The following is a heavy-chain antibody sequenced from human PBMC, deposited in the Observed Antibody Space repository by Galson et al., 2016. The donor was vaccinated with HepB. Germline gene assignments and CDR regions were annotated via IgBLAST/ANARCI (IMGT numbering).Heavy chain of an antibody. Sequence: TLSLTCTVSGGSISSGDYYWTWIRQRPGKGLEWIGYIYSSGYSYSNPSLKSRLAISADTSKNQFSLKLNSVTAADTAVYYCARDSSSGLRTFDVWGQGGMVTVSP. V-gene: IGHV4-31*03. CDR3: ARDSSSGLRTFDV. J-gene: IGHJ3*01. CDR1: GGSISSGDYY. D-gene: IGHD4-17*01. CDR2: IYSSGYS.